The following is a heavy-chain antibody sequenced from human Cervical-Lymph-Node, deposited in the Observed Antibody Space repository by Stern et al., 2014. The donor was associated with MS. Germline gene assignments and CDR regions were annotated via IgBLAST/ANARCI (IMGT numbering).Heavy chain of an antibody. Sequence: VQLVESGGGVVQPGRSLRLSCAASGFTFSSYGMHWVRQAPGKGLAWVAVISYDGSNKYYADSVKGRFTISRDNSKNTLYLQMNSLRAEDTAVYYCAKDTSSRYSSSPDPWGQGTLVTVSS. D-gene: IGHD6-6*01. V-gene: IGHV3-30*18. CDR3: AKDTSSRYSSSPDP. J-gene: IGHJ5*02. CDR1: GFTFSSYG. CDR2: ISYDGSNK.